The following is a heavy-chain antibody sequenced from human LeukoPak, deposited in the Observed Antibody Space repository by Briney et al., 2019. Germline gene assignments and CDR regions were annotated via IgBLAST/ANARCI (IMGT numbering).Heavy chain of an antibody. CDR1: GYTFTSYY. D-gene: IGHD6-13*01. J-gene: IGHJ4*02. CDR3: ARASSSWLPFDH. CDR2: INPSGGST. V-gene: IGHV1-46*01. Sequence: ASVKVSCKASGYTFTSYYMHWVRQAPGQGLEWMGIINPSGGSTSYAQKFQGRVTMTRDTSTSTVYMELSSLRSEDTAVYHCARASSSWLPFDHWGQGTLVTVSS.